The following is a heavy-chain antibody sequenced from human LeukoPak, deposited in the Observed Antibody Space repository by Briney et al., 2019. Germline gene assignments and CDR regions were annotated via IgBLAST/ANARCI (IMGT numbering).Heavy chain of an antibody. V-gene: IGHV1-18*01. CDR1: GYTFTSYG. J-gene: IGHJ3*02. CDR2: ISAYNGNT. D-gene: IGHD4-17*01. Sequence: GASVKVSCKASGYTFTSYGISWVRQAPGQGLEWMGWISAYNGNTNYAQKLQGRVTMTTDTSTSTAYMELRSLRAEDTALYYCARALGEDGDYRKGAFDIWGQGTMVTVSS. CDR3: ARALGEDGDYRKGAFDI.